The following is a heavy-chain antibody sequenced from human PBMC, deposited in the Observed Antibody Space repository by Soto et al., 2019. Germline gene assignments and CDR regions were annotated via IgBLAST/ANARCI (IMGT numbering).Heavy chain of an antibody. J-gene: IGHJ3*02. D-gene: IGHD3-22*01. CDR3: ARHGTFHLYYYDSIVFHAFDI. CDR2: IYYSGST. V-gene: IGHV4-39*01. Sequence: SETLSLTCTVSGGSISSSSYYWGWIRQPPGKGLEWIGSIYYSGSTYYNPSLKSRVTISVDTSKNQFSLKLSSVTAADTAVYYCARHGTFHLYYYDSIVFHAFDIWGQGTLVTV. CDR1: GGSISSSSYY.